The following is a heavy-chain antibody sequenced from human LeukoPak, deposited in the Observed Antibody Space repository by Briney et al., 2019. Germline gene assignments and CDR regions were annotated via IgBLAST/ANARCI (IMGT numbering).Heavy chain of an antibody. Sequence: GESLKISCKGSGYSFTSYWIGWVRQMPGKGLEWMEIIYPGDSDTRYNPSFQGQVTISADKSTSTAYLQWRSLKASDTAMYYCARVSDSVATITSYFRSSGWYSDYWGQGTLVTVSS. J-gene: IGHJ4*02. D-gene: IGHD5-12*01. V-gene: IGHV5-51*01. CDR1: GYSFTSYW. CDR2: IYPGDSDT. CDR3: ARVSDSVATITSYFRSSGWYSDY.